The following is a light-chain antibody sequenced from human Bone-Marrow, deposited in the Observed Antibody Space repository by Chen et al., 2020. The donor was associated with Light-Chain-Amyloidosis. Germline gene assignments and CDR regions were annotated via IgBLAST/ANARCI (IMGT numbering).Light chain of an antibody. CDR2: EVT. Sequence: SALTQPASVSGAPGQSITISCPGTSCDGGGDNHVSWDQQHPDKAPKLMIYEVTNRPSWGPDRFSGSETANTASLTISRLQTEDEADYFCSSYTITNNLVFGSGTRVTVL. CDR3: SSYTITNNLV. CDR1: SCDGGGDNH. J-gene: IGLJ1*01. V-gene: IGLV2-14*01.